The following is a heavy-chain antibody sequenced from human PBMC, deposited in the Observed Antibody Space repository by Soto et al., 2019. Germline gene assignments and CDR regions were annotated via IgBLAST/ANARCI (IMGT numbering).Heavy chain of an antibody. Sequence: QVQLVQSGAEVKKPGSSLKVSCKVFGETLNSNPIGWVRQAPGHGLEWVGGIVPLSDRTNYAQELQGRVTVTADGSTSTVYMELSNLKSDDTAGYYCARKSGRDCHSGGGCFSLDVWGQGSLITVSS. CDR2: IVPLSDRT. D-gene: IGHD2-15*01. V-gene: IGHV1-69*01. CDR3: ARKSGRDCHSGGGCFSLDV. CDR1: GETLNSNP. J-gene: IGHJ4*02.